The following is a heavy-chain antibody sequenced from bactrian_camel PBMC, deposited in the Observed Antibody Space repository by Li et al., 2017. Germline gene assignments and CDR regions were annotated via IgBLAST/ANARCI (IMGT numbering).Heavy chain of an antibody. CDR3: AADKTPRQVIGGRCWGNY. D-gene: IGHD1*01. CDR2: IYSGDGNT. J-gene: IGHJ4*01. V-gene: IGHV3-2*01. Sequence: QVQLVESGGGLVQPGGSLRLSCAASGLTFATYYISWVRQAPGKGLEWVSSIYSGDGNTYYGDSAKGRFTISKDRAKNTLHLQMNNLKPEDTAMYYCAADKTPRQVIGGRCWGNYQGQGTQVTVS. CDR1: GLTFATYY.